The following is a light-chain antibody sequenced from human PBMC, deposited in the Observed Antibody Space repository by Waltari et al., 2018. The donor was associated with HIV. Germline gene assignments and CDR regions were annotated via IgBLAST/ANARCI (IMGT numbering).Light chain of an antibody. J-gene: IGLJ2*01. CDR3: GTWDSSLSAGV. Sequence: QSVLTQPPSVSAAPGQKVTISCSGSSSNIGNNYVSWYQQLPGTAPKLLIYDKNKQPSGIPDRFSGSKAGTSATLGITGLQTGDEADYYCGTWDSSLSAGVFGGGTKLTVL. CDR2: DKN. CDR1: SSNIGNNY. V-gene: IGLV1-51*01.